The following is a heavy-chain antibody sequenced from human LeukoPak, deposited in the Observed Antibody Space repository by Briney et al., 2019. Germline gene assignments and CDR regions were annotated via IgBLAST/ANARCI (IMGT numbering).Heavy chain of an antibody. CDR2: IYYSESP. Sequence: SETLSLTCTVSGGSISSHYWSWIRQPPGKGLEWIGYIYYSESPNYNPSLKSRVTMSVDTSKNQFSLKLSSVTAADTAVYYCARYNGGLDYWGQGTLVTVSS. CDR1: GGSISSHY. D-gene: IGHD4-23*01. V-gene: IGHV4-59*11. J-gene: IGHJ4*02. CDR3: ARYNGGLDY.